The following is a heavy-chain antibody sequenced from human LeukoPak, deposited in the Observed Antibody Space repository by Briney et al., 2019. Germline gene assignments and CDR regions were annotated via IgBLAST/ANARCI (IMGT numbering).Heavy chain of an antibody. Sequence: PGRSLRLSCAASGFTFSSYAMHWVRQAPGKGLEWVAVISYDGSNKYYAGSVKGRFTISRDNSKNTLYLQMNSLRAEDTAVYYCARDHVGAIDYWGQGTLVTVSS. V-gene: IGHV3-30-3*01. J-gene: IGHJ4*02. CDR1: GFTFSSYA. CDR3: ARDHVGAIDY. CDR2: ISYDGSNK. D-gene: IGHD1-26*01.